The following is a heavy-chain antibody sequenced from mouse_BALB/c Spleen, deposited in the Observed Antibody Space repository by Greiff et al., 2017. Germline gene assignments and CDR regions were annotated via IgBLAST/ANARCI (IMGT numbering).Heavy chain of an antibody. Sequence: QVHVKQSGPGLVAPSQSLSITCTVSGFSLTSYGVHWVRQPPGKGLEWLGVIWAGGSTNYNSALMSRLSISKDNSKSQVFLKMNSLQTDDTAMYYCARDPMILDVWGAGTTVTVSS. CDR1: GFSLTSYG. D-gene: IGHD2-3*01. V-gene: IGHV2-9*02. CDR2: IWAGGST. CDR3: ARDPMILDV. J-gene: IGHJ1*01.